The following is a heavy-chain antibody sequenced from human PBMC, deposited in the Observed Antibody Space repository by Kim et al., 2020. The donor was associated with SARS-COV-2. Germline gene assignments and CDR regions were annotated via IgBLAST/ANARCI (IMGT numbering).Heavy chain of an antibody. J-gene: IGHJ4*02. CDR1: GYTFTGYY. V-gene: IGHV1-2*04. D-gene: IGHD6-13*01. Sequence: ASVKVSCKASGYTFTGYYMHWVRQAPGQGLEWMGWINPNSGGTNYAQKFQGWVTMTRDTSISTAYMELSRLRSDDTAVYYCAREAHGLGNSSWYNYWGQGTLVTVSS. CDR2: INPNSGGT. CDR3: AREAHGLGNSSWYNY.